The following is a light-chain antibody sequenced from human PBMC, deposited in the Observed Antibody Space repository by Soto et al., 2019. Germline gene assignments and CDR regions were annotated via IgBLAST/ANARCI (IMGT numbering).Light chain of an antibody. CDR1: QSVLSSS. Sequence: DIVLTQSPESLAVSLGERATINCKSSQSVLSSSIAWYQQKPGQPPKFLIYWASTRESGVPDRFSGSGSGTEFILTISSLQAEDVAVYYCQQYSITPPTFGQGTKLEIK. J-gene: IGKJ2*01. CDR2: WAS. CDR3: QQYSITPPT. V-gene: IGKV4-1*01.